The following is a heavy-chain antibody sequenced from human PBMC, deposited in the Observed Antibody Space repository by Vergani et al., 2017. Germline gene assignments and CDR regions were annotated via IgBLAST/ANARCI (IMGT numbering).Heavy chain of an antibody. CDR2: ISGRGGST. J-gene: IGHJ5*02. V-gene: IGHV3-23*01. CDR3: ARGFPLGRARPRWFDP. Sequence: EVQLLESGGGLVQPGGSLRLSCAASGFTFSSYAMSWVRQAPGKGLEWVSAISGRGGSTYYADSVKGRFTISRDNSKNTLYLQMNSLRAEDTAVYYCARGFPLGRARPRWFDPWGQGTLVTVSS. D-gene: IGHD6-6*01. CDR1: GFTFSSYA.